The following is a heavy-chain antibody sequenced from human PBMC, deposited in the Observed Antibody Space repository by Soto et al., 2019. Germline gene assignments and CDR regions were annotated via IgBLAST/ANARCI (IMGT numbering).Heavy chain of an antibody. CDR1: GGSISSGGYY. Sequence: QVQLQESGPGLVKPSQTLSLTCTVSGGSISSGGYYWSWIRQHPGKGLEWIGYIYYSGSTYYKPSLKSRVTISVDTSKNQFSLKLSSVTAADTAGYYCASSLSEVLLWFGEINAFDIWGQGTMVTVSS. D-gene: IGHD3-10*01. V-gene: IGHV4-31*03. J-gene: IGHJ3*02. CDR3: ASSLSEVLLWFGEINAFDI. CDR2: IYYSGST.